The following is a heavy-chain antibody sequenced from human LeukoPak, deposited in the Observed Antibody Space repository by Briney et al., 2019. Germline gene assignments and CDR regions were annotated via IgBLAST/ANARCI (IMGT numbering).Heavy chain of an antibody. Sequence: GGSLRLSCAASGFTSSSYAMHWVRQAPGKGLEWVAVISYDGSNKYYADSVKGRFTISRDNSKNTLYLQMNSLRAEDTAVYYCATDSSGWHQIDYWGQGTLVTVSS. CDR3: ATDSSGWHQIDY. D-gene: IGHD6-19*01. V-gene: IGHV3-30*04. CDR2: ISYDGSNK. J-gene: IGHJ4*02. CDR1: GFTSSSYA.